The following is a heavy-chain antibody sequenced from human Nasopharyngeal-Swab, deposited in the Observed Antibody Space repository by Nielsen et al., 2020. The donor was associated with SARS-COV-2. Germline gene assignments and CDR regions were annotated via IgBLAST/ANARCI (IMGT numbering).Heavy chain of an antibody. Sequence: WVRQAPGQRLEWMGWINAGNGNTKYSQKFQGRVTMTRNTSISTAYMELSSLRSEDTAVYYCARVLTVRDYYYYMDVWGKGTTVTVSS. J-gene: IGHJ6*03. CDR2: INAGNGNT. V-gene: IGHV1-3*01. CDR3: ARVLTVRDYYYYMDV. D-gene: IGHD4/OR15-4a*01.